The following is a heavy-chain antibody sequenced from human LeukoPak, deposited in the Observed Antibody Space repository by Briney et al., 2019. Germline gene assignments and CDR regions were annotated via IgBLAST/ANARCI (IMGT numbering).Heavy chain of an antibody. CDR2: INHSGST. D-gene: IGHD3-22*01. CDR1: GGSFSGYY. CDR3: ARGHDSSGYYFDY. Sequence: KPSETLSLTCAVYGGSFSGYYWSWIRQPPGKGLEWIGEINHSGSTNYNPSLKSRVTISVDTSKNQFSLKLSSVTAADTAVYYCARGHDSSGYYFDYWGQGTLVTVSS. V-gene: IGHV4-34*01. J-gene: IGHJ4*02.